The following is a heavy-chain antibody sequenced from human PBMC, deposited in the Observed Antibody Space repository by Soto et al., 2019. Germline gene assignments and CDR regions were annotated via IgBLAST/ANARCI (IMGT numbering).Heavy chain of an antibody. V-gene: IGHV1-58*01. CDR2: IVVGSGNT. Sequence: SVKVSCKASGFTFTSSAVQWVRQARGQRLEWIGWIVVGSGNTNYAQRFQERVTITRDMSTSTAYMELSSLRSEDTAVYYCAADEPVTNYYFDYWGQGTLVTVSS. D-gene: IGHD4-17*01. J-gene: IGHJ4*02. CDR1: GFTFTSSA. CDR3: AADEPVTNYYFDY.